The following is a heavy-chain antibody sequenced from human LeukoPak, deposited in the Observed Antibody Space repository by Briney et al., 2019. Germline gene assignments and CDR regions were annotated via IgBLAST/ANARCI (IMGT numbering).Heavy chain of an antibody. CDR3: ARASWVSSTDAVR. Sequence: GGSLRLSCAASGLSFSSFAMSWVRQGPARGLEWVSSIRGNGETFYDASVKGRFTLSSDSSRNTVYFQLNNLRVEDTAIYYCARASWVSSTDAVRWGQGTLVTVSS. V-gene: IGHV3-23*01. CDR1: GLSFSSFA. CDR2: IRGNGET. J-gene: IGHJ4*02. D-gene: IGHD3-16*01.